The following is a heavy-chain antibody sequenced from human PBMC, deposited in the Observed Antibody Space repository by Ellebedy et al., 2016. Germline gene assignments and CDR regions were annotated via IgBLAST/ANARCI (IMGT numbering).Heavy chain of an antibody. J-gene: IGHJ5*02. CDR1: GGSFSGYY. CDR3: ARAYGSGLNWFDP. Sequence: GSLRLXXAVYGGSFSGYYWSWIRQPPGKGLEWIGEINHSGSTNYNPSLKSRVTISVDTSKNQFSLKLSSVTAADTAVYYCARAYGSGLNWFDPWGQGTLVTVSS. D-gene: IGHD3-10*01. CDR2: INHSGST. V-gene: IGHV4-34*01.